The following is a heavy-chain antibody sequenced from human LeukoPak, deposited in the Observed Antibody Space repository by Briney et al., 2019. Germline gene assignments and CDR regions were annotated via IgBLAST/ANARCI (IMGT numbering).Heavy chain of an antibody. Sequence: GGSLRLSCAASGITFSSYGMSWVRQAPGKGLEWVSSISSTGGTTYYADSVKGRFTISRDNSKNTLYLQMNSLRAEDTAIYYCAKNGDRGAYCSGGSCYPYYYYYMDVWGKGTTVTISS. D-gene: IGHD2-15*01. J-gene: IGHJ6*03. CDR2: ISSTGGTT. V-gene: IGHV3-23*01. CDR1: GITFSSYG. CDR3: AKNGDRGAYCSGGSCYPYYYYYMDV.